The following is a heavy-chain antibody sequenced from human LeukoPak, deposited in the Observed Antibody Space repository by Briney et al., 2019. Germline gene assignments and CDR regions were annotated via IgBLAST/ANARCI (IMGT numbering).Heavy chain of an antibody. D-gene: IGHD5-24*01. CDR1: GDSVSGYY. CDR2: IYYSGST. V-gene: IGHV4-59*02. CDR3: ARVAEYVEMATISMNFET. J-gene: IGHJ5*02. Sequence: SETLSLTCTVSGDSVSGYYWSWVRQPPGKGLEWIGYIYYSGSTNYNPSLKSRVSISIDTSKNQFSLRLNSVTGADTAVYYCARVAEYVEMATISMNFETWGRGTLVTVSS.